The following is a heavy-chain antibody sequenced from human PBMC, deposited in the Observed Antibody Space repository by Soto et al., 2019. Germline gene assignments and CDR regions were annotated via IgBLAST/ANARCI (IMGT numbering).Heavy chain of an antibody. V-gene: IGHV4-59*11. Sequence: QVQLQESGPGLVKPSETLSLTCTVSGGSISSHYWNWIRQPPGKGLEWIGYIYHTGSTNYNPSLKSRVTISVDTSKNHFSLTVHSATAADTAVYFCASGIQTSYYYYYSMHVWGKGTTVTVSS. CDR2: IYHTGST. D-gene: IGHD1-20*01. J-gene: IGHJ6*03. CDR1: GGSISSHY. CDR3: ASGIQTSYYYYYSMHV.